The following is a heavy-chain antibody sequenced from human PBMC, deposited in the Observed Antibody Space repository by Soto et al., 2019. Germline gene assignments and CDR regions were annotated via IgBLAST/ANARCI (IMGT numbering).Heavy chain of an antibody. V-gene: IGHV1-18*01. CDR3: ARTLAPILAGHAPMRNDYYYYVDV. CDR1: GYTFNSYA. D-gene: IGHD2-2*01. Sequence: QVQLVQSGAEVKKPGASVKVSCKASGYTFNSYAITWVRQAPGQGLEWMGWISAYDGNRNYAEKFQGRVTMTTDTSTNTAYMELGSMRSEATAVSFCARTLAPILAGHAPMRNDYYYYVDVGGKSTAVTVSS. J-gene: IGHJ6*03. CDR2: ISAYDGNR.